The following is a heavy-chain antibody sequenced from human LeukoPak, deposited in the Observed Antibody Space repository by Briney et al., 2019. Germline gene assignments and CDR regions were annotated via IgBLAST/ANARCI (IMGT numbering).Heavy chain of an antibody. J-gene: IGHJ4*02. CDR1: GFTFREYA. CDR2: ISYDGRQK. V-gene: IGHV3-30-3*01. Sequence: SGGSLRLSCAASGFTFREYAMHWVRQAPGKGLEWVAVISYDGRQKYYGDSVKGRFTISRDNPKNTLYLQMNSLRDDDTAVYYCARVFLERLTSGYFDNWGQGTLVTVSP. D-gene: IGHD3-3*01. CDR3: ARVFLERLTSGYFDN.